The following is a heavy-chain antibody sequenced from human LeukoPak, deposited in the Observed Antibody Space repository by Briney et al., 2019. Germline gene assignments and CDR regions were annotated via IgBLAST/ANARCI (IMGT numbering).Heavy chain of an antibody. CDR2: NSSSSSTI. CDR1: GFTFSSYS. J-gene: IGHJ3*02. V-gene: IGHV3-48*02. CDR3: ARDRLYSSSWYSAFDI. D-gene: IGHD6-13*01. Sequence: PGGSLRLSCAASGFTFSSYSMNWVRQAPGKGLECVSYNSSSSSTIYYADSVKGRFTISRDNAKNSLYLQMNSLRDEDTAVYYCARDRLYSSSWYSAFDIWGQGTMVTVSS.